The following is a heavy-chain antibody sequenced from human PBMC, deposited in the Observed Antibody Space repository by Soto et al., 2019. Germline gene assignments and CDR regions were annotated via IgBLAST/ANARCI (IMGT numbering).Heavy chain of an antibody. CDR3: AKDYYYDRTGLFFDS. Sequence: EVQLLESGGALVQPGGSLRLSCEASGFSLGRYAMSWVRQAPGKGLEWISVISASGSSVSYADSVKGRFTISKDNSENKLFLQVNSLRVDDTAVYYCAKDYYYDRTGLFFDSWRQGTLVTVSS. J-gene: IGHJ4*02. CDR2: ISASGSSV. D-gene: IGHD3-22*01. CDR1: GFSLGRYA. V-gene: IGHV3-23*01.